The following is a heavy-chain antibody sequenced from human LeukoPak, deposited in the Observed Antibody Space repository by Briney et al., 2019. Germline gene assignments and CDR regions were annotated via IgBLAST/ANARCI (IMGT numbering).Heavy chain of an antibody. CDR1: GGSISSYY. Sequence: PSEALSLTCTVSGGSISSYYWSWIRQPPGKGLEWIGYIYYSGSTNYNPSLKSRVTISVDTSKNQFSLKLSSVTAADTAVYYCARGYTTMIYYWGQGTLVTVSS. CDR2: IYYSGST. J-gene: IGHJ4*02. D-gene: IGHD3-22*01. V-gene: IGHV4-59*01. CDR3: ARGYTTMIYY.